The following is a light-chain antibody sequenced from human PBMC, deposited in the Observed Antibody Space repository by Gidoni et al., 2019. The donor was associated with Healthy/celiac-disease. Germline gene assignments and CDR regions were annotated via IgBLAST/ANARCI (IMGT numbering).Light chain of an antibody. V-gene: IGKV1-33*01. CDR2: DAS. CDR1: QDINIY. CDR3: QQYDNLPLT. J-gene: IGKJ4*01. Sequence: DIQMTQSPSSLSASVGDRVTITCQASQDINIYLNWYQQKPGKAPKHLIYDASNLEPGVPSRFSGSGSGTDFTFTISSLQPEDIATYYCQQYDNLPLTFXGXTKVEIK.